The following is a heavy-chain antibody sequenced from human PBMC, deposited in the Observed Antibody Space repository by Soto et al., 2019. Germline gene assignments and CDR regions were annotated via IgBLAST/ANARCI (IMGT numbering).Heavy chain of an antibody. D-gene: IGHD1-26*01. CDR2: ISSSSSYI. V-gene: IGHV3-21*01. CDR3: ARVEWELLAFDY. J-gene: IGHJ4*02. CDR1: GFTFSSYS. Sequence: EVQLVESGGGLVKPGGSLRLSCAASGFTFSSYSMNWVRQAPGKGLEWVSSISSSSSYIYYADSVKGRFTISRDNAKNSLYLQMNSLRAEDTAVYYCARVEWELLAFDYWGQGTLVTVSS.